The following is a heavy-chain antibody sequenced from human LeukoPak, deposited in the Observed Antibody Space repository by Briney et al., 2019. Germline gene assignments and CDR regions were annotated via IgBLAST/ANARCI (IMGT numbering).Heavy chain of an antibody. CDR2: IYHSGST. V-gene: IGHV4-38-2*01. D-gene: IGHD3-22*01. J-gene: IGHJ4*02. CDR1: GYSISSGYY. Sequence: PSETLSLTCAVSGYSISSGYYWGWIRQPPGKGLEWIGSIYHSGSTYYNPSLKSRVTISVDTSKNQFSLKLSSVTAADTAVYYCARHAPTNYYDSSGGFDYWGQGTLVTVSS. CDR3: ARHAPTNYYDSSGGFDY.